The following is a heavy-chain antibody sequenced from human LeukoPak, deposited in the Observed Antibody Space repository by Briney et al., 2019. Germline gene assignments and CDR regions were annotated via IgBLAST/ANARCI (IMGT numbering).Heavy chain of an antibody. Sequence: SVKLSCKASEGTFSTYVISWVRQAPGQGLEWMGGIIPIFGTANYAQKFQGRVTITTDESTSTAYMELSSLRSEDTAVYYCAKQYLGDTGTTPGYFDYWGQGTMVTVSS. D-gene: IGHD1-7*01. CDR1: EGTFSTYV. J-gene: IGHJ4*02. CDR2: IIPIFGTA. V-gene: IGHV1-69*05. CDR3: AKQYLGDTGTTPGYFDY.